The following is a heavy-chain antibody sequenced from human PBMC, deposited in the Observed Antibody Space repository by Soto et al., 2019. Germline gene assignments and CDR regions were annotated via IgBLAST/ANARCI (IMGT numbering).Heavy chain of an antibody. Sequence: EVQLVESGGHLAQPGRSLTVSCTGSGFTFGDYGVSWVRQAPGKGLEWVGFIRTKVYGGTTEYAASVKGRFIISRDDSRGVVHLQMNSLKSDDTAVYYCAREDTSVDSTFDLWGLGTPVTVSS. CDR2: IRTKVYGGTT. J-gene: IGHJ4*02. D-gene: IGHD5-18*01. CDR1: GFTFGDYG. CDR3: AREDTSVDSTFDL. V-gene: IGHV3-49*04.